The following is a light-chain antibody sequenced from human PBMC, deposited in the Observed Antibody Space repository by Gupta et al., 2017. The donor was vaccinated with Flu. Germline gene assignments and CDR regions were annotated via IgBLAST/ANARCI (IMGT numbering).Light chain of an antibody. J-gene: IGKJ2*01. CDR1: QSVNIY. Sequence: IWLTPSPATLSLSPGDRAILSCRASQSVNIYFSGYQQKPRQPPRLLMFDASTRAAGIPDRCSGSGCGTDFTLTISTGEAEDFAVYYCQQRSGLPMYTFGQGTKLE. CDR3: QQRSGLPMYT. V-gene: IGKV3-11*01. CDR2: DAS.